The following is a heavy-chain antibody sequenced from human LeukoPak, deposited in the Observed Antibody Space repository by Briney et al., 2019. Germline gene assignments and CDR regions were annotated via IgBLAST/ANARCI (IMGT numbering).Heavy chain of an antibody. V-gene: IGHV4-34*01. D-gene: IGHD1-1*01. CDR1: GGSFSGYY. Sequence: SETLSLTCAVYGGSFSGYYWSWIRQPPGKGLEWIGEINHSGSTNYNPSLESRVTISVDTSKNQFSLKLSSVTAADTAVYYCARGTIRNWSYYYYYMDVWGKGTTVTIS. J-gene: IGHJ6*03. CDR2: INHSGST. CDR3: ARGTIRNWSYYYYYMDV.